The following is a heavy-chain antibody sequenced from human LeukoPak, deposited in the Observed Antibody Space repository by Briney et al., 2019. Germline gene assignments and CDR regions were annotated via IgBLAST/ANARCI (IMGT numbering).Heavy chain of an antibody. CDR1: GGSFSGYY. CDR2: INHSGST. Sequence: PSETLSLTCAVYGGSFSGYYWSWIRQPPGKGLEWIGEINHSGSTNYDPSLKSRVTISVDTSKNQFSLKLSSVTAADTAVYYCARGPPYYLTIGYYYYGMDVWGQGTTVTVSS. CDR3: ARGPPYYLTIGYYYYGMDV. J-gene: IGHJ6*02. V-gene: IGHV4-34*01. D-gene: IGHD3-10*01.